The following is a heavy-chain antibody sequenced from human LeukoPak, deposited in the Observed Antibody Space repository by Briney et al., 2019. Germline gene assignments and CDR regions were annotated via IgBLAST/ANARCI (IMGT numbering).Heavy chain of an antibody. D-gene: IGHD5-18*01. V-gene: IGHV3-48*03. CDR1: GFTFSSYE. Sequence: PGGSLRLSCAASGFTFSSYEMNWVRQAPGKGLEWVSYFSSSGSTIYYADSVKGRFTISRDNAKNSLYLQMNSLRAEDTAVYYCARDQNKGTWIQLWDAHFDYWGQGTLVTLSS. CDR2: FSSSGSTI. CDR3: ARDQNKGTWIQLWDAHFDY. J-gene: IGHJ4*02.